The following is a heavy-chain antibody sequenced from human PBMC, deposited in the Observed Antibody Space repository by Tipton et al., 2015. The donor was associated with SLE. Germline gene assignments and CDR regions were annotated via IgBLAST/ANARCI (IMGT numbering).Heavy chain of an antibody. J-gene: IGHJ5*02. CDR1: GGSISSSSYY. CDR2: IYYSGST. D-gene: IGHD6-6*01. Sequence: LRLSCTVSGGSISSSSYYWGWIRQPPGKGLEWIGSIYYSGSTYYNPSLKSRVTISVDTSKNQFSLKLSSVTAADTAVYYCARGSISLGWFDPWGQGTLVTVSS. V-gene: IGHV4-39*07. CDR3: ARGSISLGWFDP.